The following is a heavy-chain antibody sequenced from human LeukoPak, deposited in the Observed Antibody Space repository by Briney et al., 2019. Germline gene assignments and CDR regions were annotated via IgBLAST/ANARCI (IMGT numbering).Heavy chain of an antibody. CDR3: ARDRRGSRGWYYFDY. CDR1: GDTFRNYG. CDR2: TIPFFGTR. D-gene: IGHD6-19*01. Sequence: SVNVSCTTSGDTFRNYGISWVRQAPGQGLEWMGGTIPFFGTRKYADKFQDRVTISTDESTHTAYMELSSLSSEDTAVYYCARDRRGSRGWYYFDYWGQGTLVTVSS. V-gene: IGHV1-69*05. J-gene: IGHJ4*02.